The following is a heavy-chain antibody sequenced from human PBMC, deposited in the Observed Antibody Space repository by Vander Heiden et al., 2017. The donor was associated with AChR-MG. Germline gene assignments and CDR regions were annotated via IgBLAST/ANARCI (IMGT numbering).Heavy chain of an antibody. J-gene: IGHJ4*02. CDR3: ARDPWGNCDS. D-gene: IGHD3-16*01. Sequence: EVQLVESGGGLVKPGGSLRLSCAGSGFTLRYYSMNGVRQAPRKGLEWVSSISSSGSYIYYADSVKGRFTISRDSANNSLYLQMDSLRVEDTAVYYCARDPWGNCDSWGQGTLVTVSS. V-gene: IGHV3-21*01. CDR2: ISSSGSYI. CDR1: GFTLRYYS.